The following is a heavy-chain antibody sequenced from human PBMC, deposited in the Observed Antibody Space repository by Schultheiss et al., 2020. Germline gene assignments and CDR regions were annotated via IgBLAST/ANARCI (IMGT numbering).Heavy chain of an antibody. V-gene: IGHV4-59*10. Sequence: SETLSLTCAVYGGSFSGYYWSWIRQPPGKGLEWIGRIYTSGSTNYNPSLKSRVTISVDTSKNQFSPKLSSVTAADTAVYYCARDFDGYGDYVPAYWGQGTLVNVYS. J-gene: IGHJ4*02. CDR3: ARDFDGYGDYVPAY. D-gene: IGHD4-17*01. CDR1: GGSFSGYY. CDR2: IYTSGST.